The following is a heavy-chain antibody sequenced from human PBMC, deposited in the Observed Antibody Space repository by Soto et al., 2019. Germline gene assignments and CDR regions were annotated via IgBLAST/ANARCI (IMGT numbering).Heavy chain of an antibody. CDR3: ARGLVRYYGDLYYFDY. Sequence: SETLSLTCTVSGGSISSSSYYWGWIRQPPGKGLEWIGSIYYSGSTNYNPSLKGRVSMSADTSTNQFPLNLNSVTAADTAVYYCARGLVRYYGDLYYFDYWGQGSRVTVSS. CDR2: IYYSGST. V-gene: IGHV4-39*06. J-gene: IGHJ4*02. D-gene: IGHD4-17*01. CDR1: GGSISSSSYY.